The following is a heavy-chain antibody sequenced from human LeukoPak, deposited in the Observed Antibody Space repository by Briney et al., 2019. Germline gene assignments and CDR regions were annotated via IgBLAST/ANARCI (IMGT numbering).Heavy chain of an antibody. CDR3: ASADDHWNAGFQC. J-gene: IGHJ4*02. CDR1: GGTFIDFA. V-gene: IGHV1-69*05. Sequence: ASVKISCKASGGTFIDFALSWLRQVPGQGLEWMGGILPVFGTPNYAQRFEGKVIITTDESTTTGYIEISSLTSQDTALYYCASADDHWNAGFQCWAQGTLVTVSS. D-gene: IGHD1-1*01. CDR2: ILPVFGTP.